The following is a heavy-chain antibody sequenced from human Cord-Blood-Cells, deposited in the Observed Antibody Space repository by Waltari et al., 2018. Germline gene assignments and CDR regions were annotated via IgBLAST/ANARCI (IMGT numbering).Heavy chain of an antibody. J-gene: IGHJ4*02. Sequence: EVQLVESGGGLVQPGRYLRLSCGAFGFPFDDYAMHWVRHAPGKGLGGVSGISWNSGSIGYADSVKGRFTISRDNDKNSLYLQMNSLRAEDTALYYCAKDIGGDIVLMVYAYLGQGTLVTVSS. CDR1: GFPFDDYA. V-gene: IGHV3-9*01. D-gene: IGHD2-8*01. CDR2: ISWNSGSI. CDR3: AKDIGGDIVLMVYAY.